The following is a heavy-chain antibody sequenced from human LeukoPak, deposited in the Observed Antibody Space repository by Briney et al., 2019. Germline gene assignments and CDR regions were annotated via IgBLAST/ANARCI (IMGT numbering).Heavy chain of an antibody. J-gene: IGHJ5*02. Sequence: SETLSLTCTVSGGSISSGDCYWSWIRQPPGKGLEWIGYIYYSGSTYYNPSLKSRVTISVDTSKNQFSLKLSSVTAADTAVYYCARDRNVWGSYRPFGDNWFDPWGQGTLVTVSS. CDR2: IYYSGST. V-gene: IGHV4-30-4*01. CDR3: ARDRNVWGSYRPFGDNWFDP. CDR1: GGSISSGDCY. D-gene: IGHD3-16*02.